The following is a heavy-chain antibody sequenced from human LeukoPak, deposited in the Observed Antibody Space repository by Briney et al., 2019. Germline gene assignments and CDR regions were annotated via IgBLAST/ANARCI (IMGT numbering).Heavy chain of an antibody. J-gene: IGHJ3*02. CDR1: GGSVSSGSYY. Sequence: SETLSLTCTVSGGSVSSGSYYWSWIRQPPGKGLEWIGYIYYSGSTNYNPSLKSRVTISVDTSKNRFSLKLSSVTAADTAVYYCANGGSGWYFAFDIWGQGTMVTVSS. D-gene: IGHD6-19*01. CDR2: IYYSGST. CDR3: ANGGSGWYFAFDI. V-gene: IGHV4-61*01.